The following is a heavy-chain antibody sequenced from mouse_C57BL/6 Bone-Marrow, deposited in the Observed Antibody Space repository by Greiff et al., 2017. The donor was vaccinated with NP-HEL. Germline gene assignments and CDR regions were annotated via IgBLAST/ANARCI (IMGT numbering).Heavy chain of an antibody. Sequence: EVKLQESGPGLVKPSQSLSLTCSVTGYSITSGYYWNWIRQFPGNKLEWMGYISYDGSNNYNPSLKNRISITRDTSKNQFFLKLNSVTTEDTATYYCARGTVVATDFDYWGQGTTLTVSS. V-gene: IGHV3-6*01. J-gene: IGHJ2*01. CDR1: GYSITSGYY. CDR3: ARGTVVATDFDY. CDR2: ISYDGSN. D-gene: IGHD1-1*01.